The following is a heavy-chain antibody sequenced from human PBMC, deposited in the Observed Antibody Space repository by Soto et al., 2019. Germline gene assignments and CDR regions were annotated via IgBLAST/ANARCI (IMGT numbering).Heavy chain of an antibody. CDR1: GYIFVNYG. D-gene: IGHD3-16*01. J-gene: IGHJ6*02. V-gene: IGHV1-18*01. CDR2: ISPYSGNT. CDR3: AMVDNYVTPTPQDV. Sequence: QVQLVQSGDEVRKPGSSVKVSCKASGYIFVNYGIAWVRQAPGQGLECMGWISPYSGNTYYARKVQGRLTMTTDTSTSTAFMDLGSLTSDDTDVYYCAMVDNYVTPTPQDVWGQGTTVTVSS.